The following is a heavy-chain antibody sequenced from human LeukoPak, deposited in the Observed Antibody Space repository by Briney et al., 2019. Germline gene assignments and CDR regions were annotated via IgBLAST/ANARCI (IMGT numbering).Heavy chain of an antibody. CDR3: VVDFQYNSP. V-gene: IGHV3-74*01. Sequence: GRSLRLSCAASGFTFSSYAMHWVRQAPGKWLVWVSGINTDGRSTIYADSVKGRFTISRDNAKNTLYLQMNSPRIEDTAVYYCVVDFQYNSPWGQGTLVTVSS. CDR2: INTDGRST. D-gene: IGHD1-1*01. CDR1: GFTFSSYA. J-gene: IGHJ5*02.